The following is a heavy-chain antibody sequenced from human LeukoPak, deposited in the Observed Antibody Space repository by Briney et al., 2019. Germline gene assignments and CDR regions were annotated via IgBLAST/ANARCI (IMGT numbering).Heavy chain of an antibody. V-gene: IGHV4-39*01. CDR1: GASISSSDYY. Sequence: SETLSLTCTVSGASISSSDYYWGWIRQPPGRGLEWIVSIYHSGSTYYNPSLKSRVTISVDTSKNQFSLKVSSVTVADTAVYYCARHPTFSGYEYYFDNWGQGTLVTVSS. D-gene: IGHD5-12*01. J-gene: IGHJ4*02. CDR3: ARHPTFSGYEYYFDN. CDR2: IYHSGST.